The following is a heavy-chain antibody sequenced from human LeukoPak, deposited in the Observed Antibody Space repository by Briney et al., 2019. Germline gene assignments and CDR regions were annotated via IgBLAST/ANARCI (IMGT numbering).Heavy chain of an antibody. CDR1: GGSISSGGYY. J-gene: IGHJ3*02. CDR3: AREGYYYDSSGRAFDI. D-gene: IGHD3-22*01. V-gene: IGHV4-30-2*01. CDR2: IYHSGST. Sequence: PSETLSLTCTVSGGSISSGGYYWSWIRQPPGKGLEWIGYIYHSGSTYYNPSLKSRVTISVDTSKNQFSLKLSSVTAADTAVYYCAREGYYYDSSGRAFDIWGQGTMVTVSS.